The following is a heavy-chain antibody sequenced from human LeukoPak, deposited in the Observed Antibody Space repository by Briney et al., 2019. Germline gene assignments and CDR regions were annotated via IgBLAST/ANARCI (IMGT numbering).Heavy chain of an antibody. CDR1: ACSISSYY. D-gene: IGHD1-26*01. CDR2: IYTSGRT. Sequence: SETLSLTCIVAACSISSYYRSCIRHPAGKGPEWLGPIYTSGRTNYNPSLKSRVRMSVDTSKYQFSLKLSAVTAADTAVYYCARGGLGANPFEYWGQGTLVTVSS. J-gene: IGHJ4*02. V-gene: IGHV4-4*07. CDR3: ARGGLGANPFEY.